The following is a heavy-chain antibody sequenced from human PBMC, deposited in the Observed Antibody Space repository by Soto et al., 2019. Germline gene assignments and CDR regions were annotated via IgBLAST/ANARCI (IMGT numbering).Heavy chain of an antibody. J-gene: IGHJ4*02. CDR3: AKDLYHGMFDGSDVYYFDY. D-gene: IGHD3-10*01. Sequence: GGSLRLSCAASGFTFSSYAMSWVRQAPGKGLEWVSAISGSGGSTYYADSVKGRFTISRDNSKNTLYLQMNSLRAEDTAVYYCAKDLYHGMFDGSDVYYFDYWGQGTLVSVSS. V-gene: IGHV3-23*01. CDR1: GFTFSSYA. CDR2: ISGSGGST.